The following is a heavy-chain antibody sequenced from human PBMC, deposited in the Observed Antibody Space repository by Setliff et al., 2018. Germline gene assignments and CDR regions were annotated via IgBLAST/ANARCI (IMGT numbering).Heavy chain of an antibody. CDR3: SRLVRYCSRTTCQTASGAEL. CDR2: ISPYNGVT. Sequence: GASVKVSCKAAGHLFSSYGISWVRQAPGKGLEWMGWISPYNGVTNYEKRFQGRVTMTTDSSTNTAYLELRGLTSDDTAVYYCSRLVRYCSRTTCQTASGAELWGQGTLVTVSS. D-gene: IGHD2-2*01. V-gene: IGHV1-18*01. J-gene: IGHJ1*01. CDR1: GHLFSSYG.